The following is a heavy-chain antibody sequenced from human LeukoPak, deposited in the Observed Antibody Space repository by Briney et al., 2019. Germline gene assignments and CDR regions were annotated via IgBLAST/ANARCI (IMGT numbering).Heavy chain of an antibody. V-gene: IGHV4-39*01. Sequence: SETLSLTCSVSGGSISSSSYYWDWVRQPPGKGLEWIGNIYYSGNTHYNSSLRSRVSISVDMSKNQFSLKLTSVTAADTAVYYCARHWFSGSYYPRYDVWGQGTLVTVSS. CDR1: GGSISSSSYY. CDR2: IYYSGNT. CDR3: ARHWFSGSYYPRYDV. D-gene: IGHD1-26*01. J-gene: IGHJ4*02.